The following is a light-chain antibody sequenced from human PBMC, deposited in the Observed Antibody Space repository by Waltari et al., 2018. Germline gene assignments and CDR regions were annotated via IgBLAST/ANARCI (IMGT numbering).Light chain of an antibody. CDR3: QTWDLITVT. Sequence: SYEVTQPPSVSVSPGQTASLFCSGENLGHKYTSWYQQKTGQSPLLVMHQNNVRPSGIPERCSGSSSGNTATLTISGTQAMDEAVYFCQTWDLITVTFGGGTKLTVL. CDR1: NLGHKY. V-gene: IGLV3-1*01. CDR2: QNN. J-gene: IGLJ2*01.